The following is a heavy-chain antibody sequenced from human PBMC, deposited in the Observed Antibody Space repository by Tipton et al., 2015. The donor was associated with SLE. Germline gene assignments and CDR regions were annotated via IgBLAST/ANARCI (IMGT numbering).Heavy chain of an antibody. V-gene: IGHV3-64*02. Sequence: GSLRLSCEASGFTFSSYTMHWVRQAPGKGLENVSAMSSNGGRIYYSDSVKGRFTISRDNSKNTLYLQMGSLRAEDMAVYYCARGENYWYFALWGRGTLVTVSS. CDR2: MSSNGGRI. CDR3: ARGENYWYFAL. J-gene: IGHJ2*01. CDR1: GFTFSSYT.